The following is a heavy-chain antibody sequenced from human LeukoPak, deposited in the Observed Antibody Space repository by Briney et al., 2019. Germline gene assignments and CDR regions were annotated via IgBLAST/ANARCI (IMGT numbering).Heavy chain of an antibody. CDR2: ISYDGSNK. D-gene: IGHD3-9*01. V-gene: IGHV3-30-3*01. J-gene: IGHJ4*02. CDR3: ARVGEGFYDILTTQLDY. CDR1: GFTFSSYA. Sequence: PGGSLRLSCAASGFTFSSYAMHWVRQAPGKGLEWVAVISYDGSNKYYADSVKGRFTISRDNSKNTLYLQMNSLRAEDTAVYYCARVGEGFYDILTTQLDYWGQGTLVTVSS.